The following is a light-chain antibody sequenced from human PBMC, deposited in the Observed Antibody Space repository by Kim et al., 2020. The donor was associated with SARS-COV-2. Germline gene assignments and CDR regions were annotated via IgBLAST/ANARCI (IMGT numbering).Light chain of an antibody. CDR2: QDS. CDR3: QAWDSTYVV. Sequence: VSPGQTASISCSGDKLGDKYACWYQQKPGQSPVLVIYQDSKRPSGIPERFSGSNSGNTATLTIGGTQAMDEADYYCQAWDSTYVVFGGGTQLTVL. J-gene: IGLJ2*01. CDR1: KLGDKY. V-gene: IGLV3-1*01.